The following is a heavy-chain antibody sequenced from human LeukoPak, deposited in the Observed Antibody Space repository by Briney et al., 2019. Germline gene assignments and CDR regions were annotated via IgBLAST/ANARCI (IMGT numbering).Heavy chain of an antibody. CDR3: ARARAPYYDFWSGYSGSGDAFDI. V-gene: IGHV3-21*01. Sequence: PGGSLRLSCAASGFTFSSYSMNWVRQAPGKGLEWVSSISSSSSYIYCADSVKGRFTISRDNAKNSLYLQMNSLRAEDTAVYYCARARAPYYDFWSGYSGSGDAFDIWGQGTMVTVSS. CDR1: GFTFSSYS. D-gene: IGHD3-3*01. J-gene: IGHJ3*02. CDR2: ISSSSSYI.